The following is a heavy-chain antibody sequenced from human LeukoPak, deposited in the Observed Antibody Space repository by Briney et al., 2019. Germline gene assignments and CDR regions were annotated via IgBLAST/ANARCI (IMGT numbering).Heavy chain of an antibody. V-gene: IGHV3-30*09. CDR2: ISYDGTMT. Sequence: GGSLRLSCAASGFTFSNYAMHWVRQAPGKGLEWVSGISYDGTMTYYSDSLKGRFANSRDNSKNPLYLQMNSLRAEDTAVYYCANADYDYVWGSSGDAFDIWGQGTMVTVSS. J-gene: IGHJ3*02. CDR1: GFTFSNYA. CDR3: ANADYDYVWGSSGDAFDI. D-gene: IGHD3-16*01.